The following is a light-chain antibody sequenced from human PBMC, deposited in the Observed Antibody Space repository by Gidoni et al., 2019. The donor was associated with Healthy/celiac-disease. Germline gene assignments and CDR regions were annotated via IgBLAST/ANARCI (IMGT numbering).Light chain of an antibody. CDR1: SSDVGSHNR. J-gene: IGLJ3*02. Sequence: QSALTQPPSVSGSPGQSVTISCTGTSSDVGSHNRVSWYQPPPGTAPKLMIYEVSNRPSGVPDRCSGSKSGNTASLTISGLQAEDEADYYCSSYTSSSTWVFGGGTKLTVL. CDR3: SSYTSSSTWV. V-gene: IGLV2-18*02. CDR2: EVS.